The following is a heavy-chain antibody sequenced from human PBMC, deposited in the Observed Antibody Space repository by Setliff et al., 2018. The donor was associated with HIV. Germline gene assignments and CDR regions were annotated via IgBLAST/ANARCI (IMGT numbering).Heavy chain of an antibody. CDR3: ASEGITMVRGAIIRSAFDI. D-gene: IGHD3-10*01. J-gene: IGHJ3*02. V-gene: IGHV1-18*01. Sequence: ASVKVSCKASGYTFTAYGISWVRQAPGQGLEWMGWISVYNGNTHYGQKFQGRVIVTAETSTSTAYMELTSLRSDDTAVYYCASEGITMVRGAIIRSAFDIWGQGTMVTVSS. CDR1: GYTFTAYG. CDR2: ISVYNGNT.